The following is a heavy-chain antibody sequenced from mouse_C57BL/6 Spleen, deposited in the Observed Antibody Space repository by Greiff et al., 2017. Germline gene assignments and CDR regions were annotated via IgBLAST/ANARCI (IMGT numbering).Heavy chain of an antibody. J-gene: IGHJ4*01. Sequence: VQLQQPGAELVRPGTSVKLSCKASGYTFTSYWMHWVKQRPGQGLEWIGVIDPSDSYTNYNQKFKGKATLTVDTSSSTAYMQLSSLTSEDSAVYYCARPYYYAMDYWGQGTSGTVSS. CDR2: IDPSDSYT. V-gene: IGHV1-59*01. CDR3: ARPYYYAMDY. CDR1: GYTFTSYW.